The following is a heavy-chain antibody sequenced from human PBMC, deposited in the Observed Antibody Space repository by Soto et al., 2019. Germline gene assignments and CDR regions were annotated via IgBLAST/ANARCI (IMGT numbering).Heavy chain of an antibody. CDR3: ASSQRTEYCGGDCHHYYYYGMDV. CDR2: INPSGGST. Sequence: QVQLVQSGAEVKKPGASVKVSCKASGYTFTSYYMHWVRQAPGQGLEWMGIINPSGGSTSYAQKFQGRVTMTRDTSTSTVYMELSSLRSEDTAVYYCASSQRTEYCGGDCHHYYYYGMDVWGQGTTVTVSS. V-gene: IGHV1-46*03. CDR1: GYTFTSYY. J-gene: IGHJ6*02. D-gene: IGHD2-21*02.